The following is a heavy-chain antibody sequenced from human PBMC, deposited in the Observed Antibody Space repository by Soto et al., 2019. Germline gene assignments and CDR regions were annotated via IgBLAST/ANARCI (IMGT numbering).Heavy chain of an antibody. CDR1: GFSVSGDT. V-gene: IGHV3-53*02. D-gene: IGHD3-9*01. J-gene: IGHJ4*02. Sequence: EVQLVETGGGLIYPGGSLRLSCAASGFSVSGDTMNWVRQAPGKGLEWISAIYSGGNTNDAGSVKGRFTISRDTSTNTLYLQMNSRRVEDTAVYYGARHAWLENWGQGTLVTVSS. CDR3: ARHAWLEN. CDR2: IYSGGNT.